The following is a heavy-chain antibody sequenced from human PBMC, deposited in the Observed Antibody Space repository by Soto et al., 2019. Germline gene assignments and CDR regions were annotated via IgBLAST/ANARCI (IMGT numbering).Heavy chain of an antibody. CDR1: GYTFTSYA. D-gene: IGHD3-10*01. J-gene: IGHJ4*02. CDR2: INAGNVNT. Sequence: ASVKVSCKASGYTFTSYAMHWVRQAPGQRLEWMGWINAGNVNTKYSQKFQGRVTITRDTSASTAYMELSSLRSEDTAVYYCASSLDGYGSGYFDYWGQGPLVAVAS. CDR3: ASSLDGYGSGYFDY. V-gene: IGHV1-3*01.